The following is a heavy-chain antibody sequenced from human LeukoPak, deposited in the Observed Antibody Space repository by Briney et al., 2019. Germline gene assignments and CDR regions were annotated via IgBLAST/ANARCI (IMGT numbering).Heavy chain of an antibody. CDR3: ARHVHGGYYDGMDV. CDR1: DYSFTNYW. CDR2: IYPDDSDT. Sequence: GESLKISCKGSDYSFTNYWIGWVRQMPGKGLEWMGVIYPDDSDTRYSPSFRGHVTISADKSISTAYLQWSSLKASDTAMYYCARHVHGGYYDGMDVWGQGTPATVSS. D-gene: IGHD3-10*01. V-gene: IGHV5-51*01. J-gene: IGHJ6*02.